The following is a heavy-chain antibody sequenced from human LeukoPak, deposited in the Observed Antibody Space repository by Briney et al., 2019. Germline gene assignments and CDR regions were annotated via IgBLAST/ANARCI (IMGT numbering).Heavy chain of an antibody. J-gene: IGHJ4*02. V-gene: IGHV1-2*02. D-gene: IGHD3-22*01. Sequence: ASVKVSCKASGYTFTGYYIHWVRQAPGQGLEWMGWISLNSGGTSYAQKFQGRVTMTRDTSISTAYMELSRLRSDDTAVYYCARVSPTTYYYDSSGYKGVFDYWGQGTLVTVSS. CDR1: GYTFTGYY. CDR2: ISLNSGGT. CDR3: ARVSPTTYYYDSSGYKGVFDY.